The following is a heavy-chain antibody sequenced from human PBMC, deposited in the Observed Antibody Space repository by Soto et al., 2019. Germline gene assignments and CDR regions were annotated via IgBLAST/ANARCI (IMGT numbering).Heavy chain of an antibody. D-gene: IGHD6-13*01. Sequence: VQLVESGGGVVQPGRSLRLSCAASGFTFSSYGMHWVRQAPGKGLEWVAVIWYDGSNKYYADSVKGRFTISRDNSKNTLYLQMNSLRAEDTAVYYCARDGSKAAAGRGFLGYWGQGTLVTVSS. CDR3: ARDGSKAAAGRGFLGY. J-gene: IGHJ4*02. CDR1: GFTFSSYG. V-gene: IGHV3-33*01. CDR2: IWYDGSNK.